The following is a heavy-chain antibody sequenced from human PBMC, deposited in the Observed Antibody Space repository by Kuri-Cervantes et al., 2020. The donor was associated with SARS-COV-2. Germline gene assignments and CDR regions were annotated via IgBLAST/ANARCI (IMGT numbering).Heavy chain of an antibody. V-gene: IGHV3-49*04. CDR1: GFTFGDYA. D-gene: IGHD2-8*01. CDR3: ARDLSTVLGEDYFDY. J-gene: IGHJ4*02. Sequence: GESLKISCTASGFTFGDYAMSWVRQAPGKGLEWVGFIRSKAYGGTTEYAASVKGRFTISRDDSKSIAYLQMNSLKTEDTAVYYCARDLSTVLGEDYFDYWGQGTLVTVSS. CDR2: IRSKAYGGTT.